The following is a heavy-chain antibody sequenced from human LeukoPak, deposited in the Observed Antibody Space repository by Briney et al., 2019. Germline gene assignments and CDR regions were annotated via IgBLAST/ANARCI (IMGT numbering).Heavy chain of an antibody. CDR1: GFTFSNAW. CDR3: TTSNLYWELFGLF. Sequence: GGSLRLSCAASGFTFSNAWMSWVRQAPGKGLEWVGRIKSKTDGGTTDYAAPVKGRFTISRDDSKNTLYLQMNSLKTEDTAVYYCTTSNLYWELFGLFWGQGTLVTVSS. V-gene: IGHV3-15*01. D-gene: IGHD1-26*01. J-gene: IGHJ4*02. CDR2: IKSKTDGGTT.